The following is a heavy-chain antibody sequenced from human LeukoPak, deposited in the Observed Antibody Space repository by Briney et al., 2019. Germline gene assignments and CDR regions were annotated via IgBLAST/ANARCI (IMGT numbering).Heavy chain of an antibody. V-gene: IGHV1-2*06. J-gene: IGHJ6*02. CDR2: INPNSGGT. Sequence: GASVKVSCKASGYTFTGYYIHWVRQAPGQGLEWMGRINPNSGGTNYAQKFQGRVTMTRDTSINTAYMELSRLRSDDTAVYYCASSSIGWLVGGAEYYYGMDVWGQGTTVTVSS. D-gene: IGHD6-19*01. CDR1: GYTFTGYY. CDR3: ASSSIGWLVGGAEYYYGMDV.